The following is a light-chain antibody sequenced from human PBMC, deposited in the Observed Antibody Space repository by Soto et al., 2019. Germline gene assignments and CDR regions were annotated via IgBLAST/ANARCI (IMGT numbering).Light chain of an antibody. J-gene: IGKJ2*02. CDR1: QSLLHSNGYNY. V-gene: IGKV2-28*01. CDR2: LGS. CDR3: MQALQPRCT. Sequence: DIVMTQSPLSLPVTPGEPASISCRSSQSLLHSNGYNYLDWYLQKPGQSPQLLIYLGSNRASGVPDRFSGSGSGTDFTLKISRVEAEDVGVYYCMQALQPRCTFGQGTKLEIK.